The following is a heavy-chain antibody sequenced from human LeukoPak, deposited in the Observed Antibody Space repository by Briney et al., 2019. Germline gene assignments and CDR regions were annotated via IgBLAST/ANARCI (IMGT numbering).Heavy chain of an antibody. V-gene: IGHV4-59*01. CDR2: IYYSGST. CDR3: ARGYCSGGSCYRYYYYYYMDV. J-gene: IGHJ6*03. D-gene: IGHD2-15*01. Sequence: SETLSLTCTVSGGSISSYYWSWIRQPPGKGLEWIGYIYYSGSTNYNPSLKSRVTISVDTSKNQFSLKLSSVTAADTAVYYCARGYCSGGSCYRYYYYYYMDVWAKGPRSPSP. CDR1: GGSISSYY.